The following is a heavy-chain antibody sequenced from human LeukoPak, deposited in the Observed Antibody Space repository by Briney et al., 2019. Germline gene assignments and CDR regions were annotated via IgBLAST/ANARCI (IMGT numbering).Heavy chain of an antibody. J-gene: IGHJ4*02. Sequence: GGSLRLSCAASGFTFSSYSMNWVRQAPGKGLEWVSYISSSSTIYYADSVKGRFTISRDNSKNTLYLQMNSLRAEDTAVYYCAREPYEGYYFDYWGQGTLVTVSS. V-gene: IGHV3-48*01. CDR3: AREPYEGYYFDY. D-gene: IGHD5-12*01. CDR1: GFTFSSYS. CDR2: ISSSSTI.